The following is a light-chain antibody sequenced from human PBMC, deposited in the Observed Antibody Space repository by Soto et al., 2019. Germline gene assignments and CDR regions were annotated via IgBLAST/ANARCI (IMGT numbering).Light chain of an antibody. V-gene: IGKV3-15*01. Sequence: EIVMTQSPATLSVSLGERATLSCRASQSVSSNLAWHQQKPGQAPRLLIYGASTRATGIPARFSGSGSGTEFTLTISSLQSEDFAVYYCQQYNNWPLTFGGRTKV. CDR2: GAS. CDR3: QQYNNWPLT. J-gene: IGKJ4*01. CDR1: QSVSSN.